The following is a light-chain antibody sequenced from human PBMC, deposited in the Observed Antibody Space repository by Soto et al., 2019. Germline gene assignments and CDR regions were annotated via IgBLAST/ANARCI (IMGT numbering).Light chain of an antibody. CDR3: SSYTSSSTYVV. CDR1: SSDVGGYNY. J-gene: IGLJ2*01. CDR2: DVS. V-gene: IGLV2-14*01. Sequence: QSALTQPASVSGSPGQSITISCTGTSSDVGGYNYVSWDQQHPGKAPKLMIYDVSNRPSGVSNRFSGYKSGNTASLTISGLQDEDEADYYCSSYTSSSTYVVFGGGTKLTVL.